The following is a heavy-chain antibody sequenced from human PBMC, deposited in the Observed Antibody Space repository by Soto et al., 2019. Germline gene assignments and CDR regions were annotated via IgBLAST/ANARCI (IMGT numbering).Heavy chain of an antibody. CDR2: IYYSGST. Sequence: SETLSLTCTVSGGSISSSSYHWGWIRQPPGKGLEWIGSIYYSGSTYYNPSLKSRVTISVDTSKNQFSLKLSSVTAADTAVYYCASHIVVVPAAMGDRDYYYYMDVWGKGTTVTVSS. CDR1: GGSISSSSYH. J-gene: IGHJ6*03. CDR3: ASHIVVVPAAMGDRDYYYYMDV. V-gene: IGHV4-39*01. D-gene: IGHD2-2*01.